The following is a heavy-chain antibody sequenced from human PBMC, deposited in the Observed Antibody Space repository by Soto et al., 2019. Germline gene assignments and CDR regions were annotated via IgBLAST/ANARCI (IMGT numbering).Heavy chain of an antibody. V-gene: IGHV1-69*02. CDR2: IIPILGIA. J-gene: IGHJ4*02. D-gene: IGHD3-10*01. Sequence: QVQLVQSGAEVKKPGSSVKVSCKASGGTFSSYTISWVRQAPGQGLEWMGRIIPILGIANYAQKFQGRVTITAEKSTSTAYMELSSLRSEDTAVHYCANEHRFGEEGVGFDYWGQGTLVTVSS. CDR1: GGTFSSYT. CDR3: ANEHRFGEEGVGFDY.